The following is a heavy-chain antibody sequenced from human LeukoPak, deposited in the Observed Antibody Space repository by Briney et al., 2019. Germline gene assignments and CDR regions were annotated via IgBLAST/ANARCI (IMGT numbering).Heavy chain of an antibody. D-gene: IGHD6-19*01. CDR1: GGSISSYF. V-gene: IGHV4-59*08. J-gene: IGHJ4*02. CDR2: IYYSGST. Sequence: SDTLSLTCTVSGGSISSYFWSWLRQPPGKGLEWIGYIYYSGSTNYNPSLKSRVTMSVETSKNQFSLKLSSVTAADTAVYYCARIDRAVAGTIDYWGQGTLVTVSS. CDR3: ARIDRAVAGTIDY.